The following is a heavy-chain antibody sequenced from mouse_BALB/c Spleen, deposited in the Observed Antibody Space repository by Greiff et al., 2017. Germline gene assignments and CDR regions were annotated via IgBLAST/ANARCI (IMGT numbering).Heavy chain of an antibody. D-gene: IGHD4-1*02. V-gene: IGHV5-12-2*01. CDR1: GFTFSSYT. Sequence: EVKLVESGGGLVQPGGSLKLSCAASGFTFSSYTMSWVRQTPEKRLEWVAYISNGGGSTYYPDTVKGRFTISRDNAKNTLYLQMSSLKSEDTAMYYCARPNWDWYFDVWGAGTTVTVSS. CDR3: ARPNWDWYFDV. CDR2: ISNGGGST. J-gene: IGHJ1*01.